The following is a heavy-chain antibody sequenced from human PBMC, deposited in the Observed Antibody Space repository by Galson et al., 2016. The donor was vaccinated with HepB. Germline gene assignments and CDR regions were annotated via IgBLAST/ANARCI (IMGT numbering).Heavy chain of an antibody. CDR2: ITSDGDYR. Sequence: SLRLSCAASNFILSHYYMNWVRQAPGKGLEWVSFITSDGDYRNYADSVKGRFTISRDNARNSLYLQMNSLRDEDTAVYFCARVLPNYDRLTTFYNRLESWGQGTLITVSS. V-gene: IGHV3-11*03. D-gene: IGHD3-9*01. J-gene: IGHJ4*02. CDR1: NFILSHYY. CDR3: ARVLPNYDRLTTFYNRLES.